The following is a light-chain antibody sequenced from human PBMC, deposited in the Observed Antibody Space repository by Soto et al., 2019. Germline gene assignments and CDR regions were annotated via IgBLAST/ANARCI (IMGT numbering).Light chain of an antibody. Sequence: DIQMTQSPSTLSASVGDRVTITCRASQSIGSWLAWYQQKPGKAPKLLMYRTSSLETGVPSRFSGSGSGTEFTLTISSLQPDDFATYYCQQYNSYSLTFGGGTKVEIK. CDR2: RTS. CDR3: QQYNSYSLT. V-gene: IGKV1-5*03. J-gene: IGKJ4*01. CDR1: QSIGSW.